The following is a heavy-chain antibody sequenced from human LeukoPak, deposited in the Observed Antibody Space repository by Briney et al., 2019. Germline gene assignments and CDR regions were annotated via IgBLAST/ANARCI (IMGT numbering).Heavy chain of an antibody. CDR1: GGSISSYY. Sequence: SETLSLTCTVSGGSISSYYWSWIRQPPGKGLEWIGYIYYSGSTNYNPSLKSRVTISVDTSKNQFSLKLTSVTAADTAVYFCARGGYYGSGNDFRFDPWGQRTLVTVSS. J-gene: IGHJ5*02. CDR2: IYYSGST. V-gene: IGHV4-59*01. D-gene: IGHD3-10*01. CDR3: ARGGYYGSGNDFRFDP.